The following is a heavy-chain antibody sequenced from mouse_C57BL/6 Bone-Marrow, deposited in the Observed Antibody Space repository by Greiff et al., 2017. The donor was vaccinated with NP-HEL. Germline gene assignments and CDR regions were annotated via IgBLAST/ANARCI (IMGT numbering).Heavy chain of an antibody. V-gene: IGHV1-55*01. CDR2: IYPGSGST. CDR1: GYTFTSYW. CDR3: ARKHYGSSYDY. D-gene: IGHD1-1*01. Sequence: QVQLQQPGAELVKPGASVKMSCKASGYTFTSYWITWVKQRPGQGLEWIGDIYPGSGSTNYNEKFKSKATLTVDTASSTAYMQLSSLTSEDSAVYYCARKHYGSSYDYWGQGTTLTVAS. J-gene: IGHJ2*01.